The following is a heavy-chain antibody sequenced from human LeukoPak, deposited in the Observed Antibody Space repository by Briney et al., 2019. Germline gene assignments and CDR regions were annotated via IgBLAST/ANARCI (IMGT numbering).Heavy chain of an antibody. CDR2: INSDGSTT. Sequence: PGGSLRLSCAASGFSISTYWMHWVRQAPGKGLVWVSRINSDGSTTSYADFVKGRFTISRDNAKNTLYLQMNSLRAEDTAVYYCARRTYSGTYYYFDYWGQGTLATVSS. J-gene: IGHJ4*02. D-gene: IGHD1-26*01. CDR1: GFSISTYW. V-gene: IGHV3-74*01. CDR3: ARRTYSGTYYYFDY.